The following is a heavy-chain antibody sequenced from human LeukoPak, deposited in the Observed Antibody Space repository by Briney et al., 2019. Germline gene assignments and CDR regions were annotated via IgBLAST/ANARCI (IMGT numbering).Heavy chain of an antibody. Sequence: SETLSLTCTVSGGSISSSSYYWGWIRQPPGKGLEWIGQIDHSGSVNYNPSLESRVSISVDKPKKQFSLKVNSVTAADTAVYFCARGHSTSGFDYWGQGARVSVSS. CDR1: GGSISSSSYY. V-gene: IGHV4-39*07. D-gene: IGHD6-6*01. CDR2: IDHSGSV. CDR3: ARGHSTSGFDY. J-gene: IGHJ4*02.